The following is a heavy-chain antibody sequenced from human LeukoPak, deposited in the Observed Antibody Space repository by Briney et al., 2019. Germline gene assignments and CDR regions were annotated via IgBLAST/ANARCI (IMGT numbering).Heavy chain of an antibody. Sequence: ASVKVSCKASGGTFISYAISWVRQAPGQGLEWMGGIIPIFGTANYAQKFQGRVTITTDESTSTAYMELSSLRSEDTAVYYCARGFWVSRDSSGYPAFDIWGQGTMVTVSS. J-gene: IGHJ3*02. CDR3: ARGFWVSRDSSGYPAFDI. CDR1: GGTFISYA. D-gene: IGHD3-22*01. CDR2: IIPIFGTA. V-gene: IGHV1-69*05.